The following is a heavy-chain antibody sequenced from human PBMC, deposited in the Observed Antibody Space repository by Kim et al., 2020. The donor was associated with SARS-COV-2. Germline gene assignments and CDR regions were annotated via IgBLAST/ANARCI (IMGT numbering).Heavy chain of an antibody. Sequence: TNSNPSLKSRVTMSIDTSKNQFSLKLSSVTAADTAVYYCARERLDNWFDPWGQGTLVTVSS. J-gene: IGHJ5*02. CDR3: ARERLDNWFDP. CDR2: T. D-gene: IGHD6-25*01. V-gene: IGHV4-4*06.